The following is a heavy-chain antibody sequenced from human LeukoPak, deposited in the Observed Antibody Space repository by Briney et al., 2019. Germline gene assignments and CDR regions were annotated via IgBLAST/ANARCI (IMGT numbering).Heavy chain of an antibody. J-gene: IGHJ4*02. V-gene: IGHV4-59*01. D-gene: IGHD3-3*01. CDR3: ARDRYDFWSGSPGYFDY. Sequence: PSETLSLTCTVSGGSISSYYWSSIRQPPGKGLEWIGYIYYSGSTNYNPSLKSRVTISVDTSKNQFSLKLGSVTAADTAVYYCARDRYDFWSGSPGYFDYWGQGTLVTVSS. CDR2: IYYSGST. CDR1: GGSISSYY.